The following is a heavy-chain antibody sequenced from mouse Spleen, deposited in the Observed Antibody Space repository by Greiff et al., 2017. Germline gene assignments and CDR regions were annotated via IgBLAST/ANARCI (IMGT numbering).Heavy chain of an antibody. D-gene: IGHD2-12*01. CDR2: IHPNSGST. V-gene: IGHV1-64*01. Sequence: QVQLKQPGAELVKPGASVKLSCKASGYTFTSYWMHWVKQRPGQGLEWIGMIHPNSGSTNYNEKFKSKATLTVDKSSSTAYMQLSSLTSEDSAVYYCAKAYYSYYSYDGGSAMDYWGQGTSVTVSS. CDR1: GYTFTSYW. J-gene: IGHJ4*01. CDR3: AKAYYSYYSYDGGSAMDY.